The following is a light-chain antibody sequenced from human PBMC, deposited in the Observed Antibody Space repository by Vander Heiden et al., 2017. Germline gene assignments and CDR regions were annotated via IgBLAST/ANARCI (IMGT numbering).Light chain of an antibody. V-gene: IGKV1-12*01. CDR3: QQANSFPPFT. CDR2: AAS. J-gene: IGKJ3*01. CDR1: QGISSL. Sequence: DIQMPQSPSSVSASVGDRVTITCRASQGISSLLAWYQQKPGKAPKLLIYAASSLQSGVPSRFSGSGSGTDFTLTISSLQPEDFATYYCQQANSFPPFTFGPGTKVDIK.